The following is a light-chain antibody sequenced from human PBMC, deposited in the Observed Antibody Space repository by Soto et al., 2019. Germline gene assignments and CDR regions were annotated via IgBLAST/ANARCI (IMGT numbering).Light chain of an antibody. J-gene: IGKJ4*01. CDR3: QQFNVWPLT. CDR1: QTVSSN. V-gene: IGKV3-15*01. CDR2: GAS. Sequence: EIVMTQSPATLSVSPGERATLSCRASQTVSSNLAWYQQKPGQPPRLLIYGASTRATGIPARFSGSGSRTEFTLTITSLQSEDFAVYYCQQFNVWPLTFGGGTKVEIK.